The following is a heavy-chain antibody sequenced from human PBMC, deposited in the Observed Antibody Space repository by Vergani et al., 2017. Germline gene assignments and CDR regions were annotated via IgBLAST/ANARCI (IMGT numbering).Heavy chain of an antibody. V-gene: IGHV1-18*01. J-gene: IGHJ5*02. Sequence: QLVQSGAEVKKPGASVKISCKASGYTFSSYGISWVRQAPGQGLEWMGWISADNGDTKYAQKLQGRVTMTTDTSTTTVYMGLRSLRSDDTAVYYCARDRRYYFDSSGYIRFDPWGQGTLVTVSS. D-gene: IGHD3-22*01. CDR3: ARDRRYYFDSSGYIRFDP. CDR1: GYTFSSYG. CDR2: ISADNGDT.